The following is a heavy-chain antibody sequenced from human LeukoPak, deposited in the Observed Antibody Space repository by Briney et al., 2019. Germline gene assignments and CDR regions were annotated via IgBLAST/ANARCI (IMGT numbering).Heavy chain of an antibody. CDR1: GGSISSSSYY. CDR3: ARDYHDSSGSLDY. CDR2: IYYSGST. V-gene: IGHV4-30-4*08. Sequence: SETLSLTCTVSGGSISSSSYYWGWIRQPPGKGLEWIGYIYYSGSTYYNPSLKSRVTISVDTSKNQFSLKLSSVTAADTAVYYCARDYHDSSGSLDYWGQGTLVTVSS. J-gene: IGHJ4*02. D-gene: IGHD3-22*01.